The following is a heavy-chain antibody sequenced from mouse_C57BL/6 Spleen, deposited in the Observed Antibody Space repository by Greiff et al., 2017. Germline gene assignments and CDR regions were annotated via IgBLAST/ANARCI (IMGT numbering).Heavy chain of an antibody. Sequence: EVKVEESGGGLVQPGGSMKLSCAASGFTFSDAWMDWVRQSPEKGLEWVAEIRNKANNHATYYAESVKGRFTISRDDSKSSVYLQMNSLRAEDTVIYYGTSYAGTSWFAYWGQGTLVTVSA. CDR3: TSYAGTSWFAY. CDR1: GFTFSDAW. J-gene: IGHJ3*01. V-gene: IGHV6-6*01. D-gene: IGHD4-1*01. CDR2: IRNKANNHAT.